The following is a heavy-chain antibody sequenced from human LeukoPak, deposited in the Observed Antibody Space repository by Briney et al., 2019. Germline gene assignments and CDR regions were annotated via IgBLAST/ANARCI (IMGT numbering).Heavy chain of an antibody. V-gene: IGHV3-23*01. D-gene: IGHD3-22*01. CDR1: GFTFSSYG. J-gene: IGHJ4*02. Sequence: PGGSLRLSCAASGFTFSSYGMSWVRQAPGKGLEWVSAISGSGGSTYYADSVKGRFTISRDNSKNTLYLQMGSLKAEDMAVYYCARRRGYYDSSGYSSYYFDYWGQGTLVTVSS. CDR2: ISGSGGST. CDR3: ARRRGYYDSSGYSSYYFDY.